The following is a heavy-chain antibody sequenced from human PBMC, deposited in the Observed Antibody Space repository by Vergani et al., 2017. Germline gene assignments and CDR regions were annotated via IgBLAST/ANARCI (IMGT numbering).Heavy chain of an antibody. V-gene: IGHV7-4-1*02. J-gene: IGHJ4*03. D-gene: IGHD2-21*01. CDR2: INTNNVDP. CDR3: AREGGTHSI. CDR1: GYTFNTYA. Sequence: QEQLVQSGSELKKPGASVKVSCKTSGYTFNTYAICWVRQAPGQGLEWMGWINTNNVDPTYDQDFTGRFIFSLDTSASTAYLEINNLKPEDTAFYYCAREGGTHSIWGQGTLVTVSS.